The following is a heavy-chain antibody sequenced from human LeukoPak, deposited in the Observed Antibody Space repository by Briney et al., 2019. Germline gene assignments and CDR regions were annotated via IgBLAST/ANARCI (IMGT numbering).Heavy chain of an antibody. J-gene: IGHJ6*03. D-gene: IGHD1-26*01. V-gene: IGHV4-59*01. CDR1: GGSISSYY. CDR3: ARGVGATRGYYYYYMDV. CDR2: IYYSGST. Sequence: PSETLSLTCTVSGGSISSYYWSWIRQPPGKGLEWIGYIYYSGSTNYNPSLKSRVTISVDTSKNQFSLKLSSVTAADTAVYYCARGVGATRGYYYYYMDVWGKGTTVTVSS.